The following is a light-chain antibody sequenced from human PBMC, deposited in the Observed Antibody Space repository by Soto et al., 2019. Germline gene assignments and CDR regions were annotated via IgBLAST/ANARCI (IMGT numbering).Light chain of an antibody. CDR2: GAS. CDR3: QQYGSSPPIT. CDR1: QSVSSSY. Sequence: EIVLTQSPGTLSLSPGERATLSCRASQSVSSSYLAWYQQKPGQAPRLLIYGASSRATGIPDRFSGSGSGIDFTLTISRQEPEDFAVYYCQQYGSSPPITFGQGTRLEIK. J-gene: IGKJ5*01. V-gene: IGKV3-20*01.